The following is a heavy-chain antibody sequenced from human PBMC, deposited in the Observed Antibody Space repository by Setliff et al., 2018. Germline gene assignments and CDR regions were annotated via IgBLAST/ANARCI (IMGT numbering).Heavy chain of an antibody. CDR3: AREGRSSISGWYMDV. CDR1: GFSITSGYF. J-gene: IGHJ6*03. CDR2: LYHSGTT. Sequence: ETLSLTCAVSGFSITSGYFWGWIRQPPGKGLEWIGSLYHSGTTYYNPSLKSRVTISVDTSKNQFSLNLTSVTAADTAVYFCAREGRSSISGWYMDVWGRGTTVTVSS. D-gene: IGHD3-3*02. V-gene: IGHV4-38-2*02.